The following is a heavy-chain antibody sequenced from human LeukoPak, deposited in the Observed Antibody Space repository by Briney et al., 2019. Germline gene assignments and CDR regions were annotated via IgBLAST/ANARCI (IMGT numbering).Heavy chain of an antibody. Sequence: GGSLRLSCAASGFTFSSYGMHWVRQAPGKGLEWVAVISYDGSNKYYADSVKGRFTISRDNSKNTLYLQMNSLRAEGTAVYYCARPASSSWTTYYYYGMDVWGKGTTVTVSS. CDR1: GFTFSSYG. V-gene: IGHV3-30*03. CDR2: ISYDGSNK. CDR3: ARPASSSWTTYYYYGMDV. D-gene: IGHD6-13*01. J-gene: IGHJ6*04.